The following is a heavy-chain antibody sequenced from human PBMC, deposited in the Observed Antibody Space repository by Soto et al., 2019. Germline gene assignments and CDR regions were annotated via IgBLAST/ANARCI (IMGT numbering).Heavy chain of an antibody. CDR3: AKGKFSGLLSSIAVAGTSKPDY. V-gene: IGHV3-9*01. D-gene: IGHD6-19*01. J-gene: IGHJ4*02. Sequence: EVQLVESGGGLVQPGRSLRLSCAASGLTFDDYAMHWVRQAPGKGLEWVSGIRWNSGSIGYADSVKGRFTISRDNAKNSLYLQMNSLRAEDTALYYCAKGKFSGLLSSIAVAGTSKPDYWGQGTLVTVSS. CDR2: IRWNSGSI. CDR1: GLTFDDYA.